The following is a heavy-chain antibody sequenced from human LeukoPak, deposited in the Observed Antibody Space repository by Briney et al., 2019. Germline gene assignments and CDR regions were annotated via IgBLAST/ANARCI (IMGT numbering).Heavy chain of an antibody. J-gene: IGHJ2*01. CDR1: GGSISNYY. Sequence: PSETLSLTCTVFGGSISNYYWSWVRQPPGKGLEWIGYIYYSGSTTYNPSLKSRVTISVDTSKNQFSLKLSSVTAADTAVYYCARRTYFDLWGRGTLVTVSS. V-gene: IGHV4-59*08. CDR3: ARRTYFDL. CDR2: IYYSGST.